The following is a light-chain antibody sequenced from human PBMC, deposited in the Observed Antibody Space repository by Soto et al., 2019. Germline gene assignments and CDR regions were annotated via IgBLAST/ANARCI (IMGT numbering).Light chain of an antibody. CDR3: QQSFRTPFT. J-gene: IGKJ3*01. V-gene: IGKV1-39*01. CDR2: AAS. Sequence: DIQMTQSPSSLSASVGDRVNITCRASQSISSYLNWYQQKPGKAPKLLVYAASRLQSGVPSRFSGTGSGTDFTLTISSLQPEGFATYYCQQSFRTPFTFGPGNKLDIK. CDR1: QSISSY.